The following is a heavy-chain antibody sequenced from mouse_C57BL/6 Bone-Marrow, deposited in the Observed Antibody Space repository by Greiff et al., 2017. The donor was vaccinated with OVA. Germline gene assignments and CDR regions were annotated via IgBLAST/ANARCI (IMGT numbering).Heavy chain of an antibody. CDR3: GANWSYYYAMDY. J-gene: IGHJ4*01. CDR2: INPNYGTT. CDR1: GYSFTDYN. V-gene: IGHV1-39*01. D-gene: IGHD4-1*01. Sequence: EVQLQQPGAELVKPGASVKISCKASGYSFTDYNMNWVKQSNGKSLEWIGVINPNYGTTSYNQKFKGKATLTVDQSSSTAYMQLNSLTSEDSAVYYCGANWSYYYAMDYWGQGTSVTVSS.